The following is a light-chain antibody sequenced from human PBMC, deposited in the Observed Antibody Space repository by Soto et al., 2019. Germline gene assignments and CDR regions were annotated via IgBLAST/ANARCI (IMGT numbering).Light chain of an antibody. V-gene: IGLV2-14*01. J-gene: IGLJ1*01. CDR2: EVS. Sequence: QSALTQPASVSGSPGQSITISCTGTSSDVGAYNSVSWCQQHPGKAPQLMIYEVSNRPSGVSNRFSGSKSGNTASLTISGLQAEDEADYYCSSYTSSSTLVFGTGTKVTVL. CDR3: SSYTSSSTLV. CDR1: SSDVGAYNS.